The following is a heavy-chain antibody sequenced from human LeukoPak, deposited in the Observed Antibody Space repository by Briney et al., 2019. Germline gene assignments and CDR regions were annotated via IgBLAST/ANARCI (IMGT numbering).Heavy chain of an antibody. D-gene: IGHD2-2*01. Sequence: GGSLRLSCAASGFTFSNYWMTWVRQAPGKGLEWVANIKEDGSEIYYVDSVKGRFTISRDNAKNSLHLQMNSLRAEDTAVYYCARDCYGPNDCWGQGTLVTVSS. CDR1: GFTFSNYW. CDR3: ARDCYGPNDC. CDR2: IKEDGSEI. V-gene: IGHV3-7*01. J-gene: IGHJ4*02.